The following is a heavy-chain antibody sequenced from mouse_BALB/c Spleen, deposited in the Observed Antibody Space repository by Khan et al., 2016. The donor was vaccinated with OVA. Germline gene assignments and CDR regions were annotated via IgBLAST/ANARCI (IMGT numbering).Heavy chain of an antibody. CDR3: ARQSYYHYYIMDY. CDR1: GFSLTNYG. D-gene: IGHD2-10*01. J-gene: IGHJ4*01. CDR2: IWSDGSA. Sequence: QVQLKESGPGLVAPSQSLSITRTISGFSLTNYGVHWVRQPPGKGLEWLVVIWSDGSATYNSALKSRLSISKDNSKSQVFLKMNSLQTDDTAMYYCARQSYYHYYIMDYWGQGTSVTVSS. V-gene: IGHV2-6-1*01.